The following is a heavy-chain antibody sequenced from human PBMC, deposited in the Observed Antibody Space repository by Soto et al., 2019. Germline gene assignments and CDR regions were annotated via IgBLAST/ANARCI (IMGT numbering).Heavy chain of an antibody. CDR2: INPSGGST. CDR3: ARDQPTSLRYFDWLSMYARGDYGMDV. V-gene: IGHV1-46*01. Sequence: GASVKVSCKASGYTFTSSYMHWVRQAPGQGLEWMGIINPSGGSTSYAQKFQGRVTMTRDTSTSTVYMELSSLRSEDTAVYYCARDQPTSLRYFDWLSMYARGDYGMDVWGQGTTVTVSS. J-gene: IGHJ6*02. CDR1: GYTFTSSY. D-gene: IGHD3-9*01.